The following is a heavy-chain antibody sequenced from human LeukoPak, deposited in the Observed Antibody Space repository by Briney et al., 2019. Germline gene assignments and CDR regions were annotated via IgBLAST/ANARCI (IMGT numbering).Heavy chain of an antibody. CDR1: GFTFSSYA. J-gene: IGHJ4*02. CDR3: AREWYSSSWNFDY. V-gene: IGHV3-30-3*01. Sequence: GGSLRLSCAASGFTFSSYAMHWVRQAPGKGLEWVAVISYDGSNKYYADSVKGRFTISRDNSKNTLYLQMNSLRAEDTAVYYCAREWYSSSWNFDYWGQGTLVTVSS. CDR2: ISYDGSNK. D-gene: IGHD6-13*01.